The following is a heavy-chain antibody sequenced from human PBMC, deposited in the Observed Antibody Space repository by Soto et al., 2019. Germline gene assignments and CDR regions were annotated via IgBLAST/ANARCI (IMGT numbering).Heavy chain of an antibody. CDR2: INHSGST. V-gene: IGHV4-34*01. J-gene: IGHJ4*02. CDR3: ARAHSRYSSGWYSGYFDY. D-gene: IGHD6-19*01. Sequence: PSETLSLTCAVYGGSFSGYYWSWIRQPPGKGLEWIGEINHSGSTNYNPSLKSRVTISVDTSKNQFSLKLSSVTAADTAVYYCARAHSRYSSGWYSGYFDYWGPGTLVTVSS. CDR1: GGSFSGYY.